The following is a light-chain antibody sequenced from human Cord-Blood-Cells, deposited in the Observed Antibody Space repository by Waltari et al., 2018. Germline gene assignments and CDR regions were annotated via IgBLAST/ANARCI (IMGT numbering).Light chain of an antibody. CDR1: QSISNY. CDR2: AAS. Sequence: DIQMTQSPSSLSASVGDRVTITCRASQSISNYLNWYQQKPGKATKLLIYAASSLQSGVPSTFSGSGSGTDFTFTISSLQPEDFATYYCQPSYSTPYPFGQGTTLEIK. CDR3: QPSYSTPYP. J-gene: IGKJ2*01. V-gene: IGKV1-39*01.